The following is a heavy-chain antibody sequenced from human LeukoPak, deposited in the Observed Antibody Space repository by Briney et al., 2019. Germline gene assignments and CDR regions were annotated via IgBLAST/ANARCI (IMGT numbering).Heavy chain of an antibody. D-gene: IGHD3-10*01. Sequence: ASVKVSCKVSGYTLTELSMHWVRQAPGKGVEWMGGFDPEDGETIYAQKFQGRVTMTEDTSTDTAYMELSSLRSEDTAVYYCATDILGSGEFDYWGQGTLVTVSS. CDR1: GYTLTELS. CDR3: ATDILGSGEFDY. CDR2: FDPEDGET. V-gene: IGHV1-24*01. J-gene: IGHJ4*02.